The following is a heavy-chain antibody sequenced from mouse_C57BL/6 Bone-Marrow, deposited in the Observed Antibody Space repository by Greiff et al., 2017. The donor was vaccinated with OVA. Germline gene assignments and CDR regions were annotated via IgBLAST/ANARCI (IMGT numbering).Heavy chain of an antibody. CDR2: IDPKSGGT. D-gene: IGHD2-3*01. CDR1: GYTFTRYW. J-gene: IGHJ1*03. V-gene: IGHV1-72*01. CDR3: AASYDGYHWYFEF. Sequence: QVQLQQPGAELVKPGASVKLSCKASGYTFTRYWMHWVKQRPGRGLEWIGRIDPKSGGTKYNEKFKSKATLTVDKPSSTAYMQLSSLPSEDSAVYYCAASYDGYHWYFEFWGTGTTVTVSS.